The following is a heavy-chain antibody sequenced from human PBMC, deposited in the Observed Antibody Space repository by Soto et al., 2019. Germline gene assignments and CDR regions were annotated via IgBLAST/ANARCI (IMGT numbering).Heavy chain of an antibody. D-gene: IGHD2-15*01. V-gene: IGHV3-21*01. CDR3: ARPGLYCSGGSCYNWFDP. J-gene: IGHJ5*02. Sequence: GGSLRLSCAASGFTFSSYSMNWVRQAPGKGLEWVSSISSSSYIYYADSVKGRFTISRDNAKNSLYLQMNSLRAEDTAVYYCARPGLYCSGGSCYNWFDPWGQGTLVTVSS. CDR2: ISSSSYI. CDR1: GFTFSSYS.